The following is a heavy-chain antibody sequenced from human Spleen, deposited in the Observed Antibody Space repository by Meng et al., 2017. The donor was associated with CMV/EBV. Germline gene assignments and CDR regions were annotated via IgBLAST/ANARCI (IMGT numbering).Heavy chain of an antibody. D-gene: IGHD3-16*01. CDR1: GFTVSGNY. CDR3: ASLPGWGGTLGPPAY. V-gene: IGHV3-66*02. CDR2: IDSGGRT. Sequence: GGSLRLSCAAPGFTVSGNYMNWVRQAPGKGLEWVSVIDSGGRTYYADSVKGRFTISRDTSKNNLFLQMSSRRPEDTACYYGASLPGWGGTLGPPAYWGQGTLVTVSS. J-gene: IGHJ4*02.